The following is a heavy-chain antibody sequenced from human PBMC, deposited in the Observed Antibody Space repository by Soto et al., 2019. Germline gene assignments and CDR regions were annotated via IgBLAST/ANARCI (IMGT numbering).Heavy chain of an antibody. J-gene: IGHJ5*02. Sequence: ASVKVSCKASGYTFTGYYMHWVRQAPGQGLAWMGWINPNSGGTNYAQKFQGWVTMTRDTSISTAYMELSRLRSDDTAVYYCARNLYSGSYNWFDPWGQGTLVTVSS. CDR2: INPNSGGT. CDR1: GYTFTGYY. CDR3: ARNLYSGSYNWFDP. V-gene: IGHV1-2*04. D-gene: IGHD1-26*01.